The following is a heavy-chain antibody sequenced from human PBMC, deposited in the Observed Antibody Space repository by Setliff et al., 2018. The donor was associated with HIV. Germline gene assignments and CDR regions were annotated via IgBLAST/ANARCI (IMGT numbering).Heavy chain of an antibody. V-gene: IGHV3-48*01. D-gene: IGHD3-10*01. CDR2: ISSSSGTT. CDR1: GFSLSDHS. Sequence: PGGSLRLSCETSGFSLSDHSMHWVRQAPGKGLEWVSYISSSSGTTYYADSVKGRFTISRDNARNSLYLQMNSLRAEDTAVYYCARREYYGPGSYGFDIWGQGTMVTVSS. CDR3: ARREYYGPGSYGFDI. J-gene: IGHJ3*02.